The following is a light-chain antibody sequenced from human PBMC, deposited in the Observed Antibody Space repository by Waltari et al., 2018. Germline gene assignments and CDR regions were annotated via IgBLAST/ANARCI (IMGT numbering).Light chain of an antibody. J-gene: IGKJ2*01. V-gene: IGKV1-39*01. Sequence: DIQMTQSPSSLSASVGDRVPIPCRESQSISSYLNWNQQKPGKAPKLLIYAASSLQSGVPSRFSGSGSGTDFTLTISSLQPEDFATYYCQQSYSTPYTFGQGTKLEIK. CDR3: QQSYSTPYT. CDR1: QSISSY. CDR2: AAS.